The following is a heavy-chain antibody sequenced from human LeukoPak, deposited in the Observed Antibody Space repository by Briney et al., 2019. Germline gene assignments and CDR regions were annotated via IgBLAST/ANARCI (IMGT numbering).Heavy chain of an antibody. D-gene: IGHD6-6*01. Sequence: GGSLRLSCAASGFTFSSYSMTWVRQAPGKGLEWVSSISSSSSYIYYADSVKGRFTISRDNAKNSLYLQMNSLRAEDTAVYYCKTHLPTYSSSSVDFDYWGQGTLVTVSS. CDR1: GFTFSSYS. CDR3: KTHLPTYSSSSVDFDY. CDR2: ISSSSSYI. J-gene: IGHJ4*02. V-gene: IGHV3-21*01.